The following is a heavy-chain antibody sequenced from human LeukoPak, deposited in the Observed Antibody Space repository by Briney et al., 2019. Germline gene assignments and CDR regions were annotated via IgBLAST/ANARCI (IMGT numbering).Heavy chain of an antibody. CDR2: IYYSGNT. J-gene: IGHJ4*02. CDR1: GVSISSSNSY. V-gene: IGHV4-39*01. Sequence: SETLSLTCTVSGVSISSSNSYWGWIRQPPGKGLEWIGSIYYSGNTYYNASLKSQVSISIDTSKNRFSLKLTSVTAADTAVYYCARLIGYDSSGYYYFDYWGQGTLVTVSS. D-gene: IGHD3-22*01. CDR3: ARLIGYDSSGYYYFDY.